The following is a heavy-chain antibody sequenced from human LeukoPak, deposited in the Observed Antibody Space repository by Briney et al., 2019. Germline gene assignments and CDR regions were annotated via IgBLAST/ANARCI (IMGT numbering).Heavy chain of an antibody. V-gene: IGHV3-21*01. CDR2: ISSSSSYI. CDR1: GFTFSSYS. J-gene: IGHJ4*02. Sequence: KPGRSLRLSCAASGFTFSSYSMNWVRQAPGKGLEWVSSISSSSSYIYYADSVKGRFTISRDNAKNSLYLQMNSLRAKDTAVYYCARGEYYYDSSGYPGPGYFDYWGQGTLVTVSS. D-gene: IGHD3-22*01. CDR3: ARGEYYYDSSGYPGPGYFDY.